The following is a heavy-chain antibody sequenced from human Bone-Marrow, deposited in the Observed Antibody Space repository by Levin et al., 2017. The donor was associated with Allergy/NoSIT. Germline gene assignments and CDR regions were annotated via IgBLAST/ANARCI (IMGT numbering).Heavy chain of an antibody. CDR1: GFTFDRYA. Sequence: GGSLRLSCAASGFTFDRYAMNWVRQAPGRGLEWVSFIRSTGDYIYYADSVKGRFTISRDNAKNSVYLQMSTLREDDTAVYYCARGDFDAHNWFNPWGQGTLVTVSS. V-gene: IGHV3-48*03. CDR2: IRSTGDYI. CDR3: ARGDFDAHNWFNP. J-gene: IGHJ5*02. D-gene: IGHD3-3*01.